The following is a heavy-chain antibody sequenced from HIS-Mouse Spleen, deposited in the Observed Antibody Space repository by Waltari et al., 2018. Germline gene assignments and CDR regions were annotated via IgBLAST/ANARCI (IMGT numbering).Heavy chain of an antibody. CDR1: GGSISRSSYH. CDR2: IYYSGST. D-gene: IGHD6-13*01. J-gene: IGHJ2*01. CDR3: AREIPYSSSWYDWYFDL. Sequence: QLQLQESGPGLVKPSETLSLTCTVSGGSISRSSYHWGWLRQPPGKGLEWIGSIYYSGSTYYNPSLKSRVTISVDTSKNQFSLKLSSVTAADTAVYYCAREIPYSSSWYDWYFDLWGRGTLVTVSS. V-gene: IGHV4-39*07.